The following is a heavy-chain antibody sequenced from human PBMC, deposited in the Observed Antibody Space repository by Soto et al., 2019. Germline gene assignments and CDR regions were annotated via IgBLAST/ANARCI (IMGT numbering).Heavy chain of an antibody. CDR1: GGSSGSSSYY. D-gene: IGHD3-22*01. Sequence: SETLYLTCTVPGGSSGSSSYYWGWIRQPPGTGLDWIGTIYYRGSTYYNPSLKSRVTISVDTSKNQFSLKLSSVTAADTAVYYCARLVVVITSRLYYYDYGMDVWVQVTTVTVSS. J-gene: IGHJ6*02. CDR3: ARLVVVITSRLYYYDYGMDV. V-gene: IGHV4-39*01. CDR2: IYYRGST.